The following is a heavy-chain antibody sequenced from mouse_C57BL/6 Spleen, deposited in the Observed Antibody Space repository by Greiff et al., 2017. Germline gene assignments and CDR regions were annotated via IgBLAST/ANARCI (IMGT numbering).Heavy chain of an antibody. CDR3: AREDYGSSYVQYSFGY. V-gene: IGHV1-12*01. J-gene: IGHJ2*01. D-gene: IGHD1-1*01. CDR2: IYPGHGDT. CDR1: GYTFTSYN. Sequence: SGAELVRPGASVKMSCKASGYTFTSYNMHWVKQTPRQGLEWIGAIYPGHGDTSYNQQFKGKATLTVDKSSSTAYMQLSSLTSEDSAVYFCAREDYGSSYVQYSFGYWGQGTTLTVSS.